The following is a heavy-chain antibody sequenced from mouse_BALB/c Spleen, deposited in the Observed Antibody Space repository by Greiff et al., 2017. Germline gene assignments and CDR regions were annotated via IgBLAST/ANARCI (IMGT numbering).Heavy chain of an antibody. CDR1: GFTFSSYG. CDR2: INSNGGST. Sequence: EVHLVESGGGLVQPGGSLKLSCAASGFTFSSYGMSWVRQTPDKRLELVATINSNGGSTYYPDSVKGRFTISRDNAKNTLYLQMSSLKSEDTAMYYCARDGGGSSSYWYFDVWGAGTTVTVSS. V-gene: IGHV5-6-3*01. CDR3: ARDGGGSSSYWYFDV. J-gene: IGHJ1*01. D-gene: IGHD1-1*01.